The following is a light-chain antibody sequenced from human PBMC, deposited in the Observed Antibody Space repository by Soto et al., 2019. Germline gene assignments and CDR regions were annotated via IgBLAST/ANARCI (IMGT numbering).Light chain of an antibody. V-gene: IGLV2-14*01. Sequence: QSVLTQPASVSGSPGQSIIISCTGTRNDIGDYSFVSWYQQHPGKVPRLLIYEVSDRPSGVSSRFSGSKSGNTASLTISGLQAEDEAHYFCSSYTGTYTYVFGSGTKVTVL. CDR1: RNDIGDYSF. J-gene: IGLJ1*01. CDR3: SSYTGTYTYV. CDR2: EVS.